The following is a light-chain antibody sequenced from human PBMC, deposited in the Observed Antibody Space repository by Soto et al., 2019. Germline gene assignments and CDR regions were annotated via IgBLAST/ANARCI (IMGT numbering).Light chain of an antibody. V-gene: IGKV3-20*01. CDR1: QSVSSSY. CDR3: QQYGSSPRLT. CDR2: GAS. J-gene: IGKJ4*01. Sequence: ELVFTQSPGTLSLSPGERATLYCRASQSVSSSYLAWYQQRPGQAPRLLIYGASSRATGIPDRFSGSGSGTDFTLTISRLEPEDFAVYYCQQYGSSPRLTFGGGTKVDIK.